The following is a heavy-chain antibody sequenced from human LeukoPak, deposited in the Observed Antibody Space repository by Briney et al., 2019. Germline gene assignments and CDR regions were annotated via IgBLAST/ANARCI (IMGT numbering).Heavy chain of an antibody. V-gene: IGHV4-59*11. J-gene: IGHJ4*02. CDR2: IYYSGST. CDR1: GGSISSHY. Sequence: SETLSLTCTVSGGSISSHYWSWIRQPPGKGLEWSGYIYYSGSTNYNPSLKSRVTISVDTSKNQFSLKLSSVTAADMAVYYCAGVVVYRAERPRYYFDYWGQGTLVTVSS. CDR3: AGVVVYRAERPRYYFDY. D-gene: IGHD5/OR15-5a*01.